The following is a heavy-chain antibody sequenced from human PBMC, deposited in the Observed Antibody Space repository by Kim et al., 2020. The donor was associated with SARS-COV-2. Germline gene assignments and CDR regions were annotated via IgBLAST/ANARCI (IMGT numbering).Heavy chain of an antibody. J-gene: IGHJ6*02. CDR2: ISGSGGST. CDR3: AKVRARLVGYYDYGMDV. D-gene: IGHD1-26*01. V-gene: IGHV3-23*01. Sequence: GGSLRLSCAASGFTFSSYAMSWVRQAPGKGLEWVSAISGSGGSTYYADSVKGRFTISRDNSKNTLYLQMNSLRAEDTAVYYCAKVRARLVGYYDYGMDVWGQGTTVTVSS. CDR1: GFTFSSYA.